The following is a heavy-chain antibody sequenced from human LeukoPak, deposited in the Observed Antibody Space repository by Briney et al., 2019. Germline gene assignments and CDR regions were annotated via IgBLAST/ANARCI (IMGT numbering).Heavy chain of an antibody. J-gene: IGHJ4*02. CDR2: IKSDGSEK. CDR3: ARFGIDATMDY. Sequence: GGSLRLSGAASGFIFSHYWMTWVRQAPGQGLEWVANIKSDGSEKYYVDSVAGRFTISRDNAENSLYLQMSSLRAEDTAVYYCARFGIDATMDYWGQGTLVTVSS. D-gene: IGHD1-26*01. V-gene: IGHV3-7*01. CDR1: GFIFSHYW.